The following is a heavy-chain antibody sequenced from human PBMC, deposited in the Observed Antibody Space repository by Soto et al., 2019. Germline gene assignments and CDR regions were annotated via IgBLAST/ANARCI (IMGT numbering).Heavy chain of an antibody. CDR2: INPDSGGT. J-gene: IGHJ5*02. CDR1: GYTFTNYF. V-gene: IGHV1-2*02. Sequence: ASVKVSCKTSGYTFTNYFMHWVRQAPGQGLECMGWINPDSGGTMLAQKFQGRVTMTRDTSISTVYMELTSLSSDDTAVYYCARGSNWNSNWFDPWGQGTLVTVSS. D-gene: IGHD1-1*01. CDR3: ARGSNWNSNWFDP.